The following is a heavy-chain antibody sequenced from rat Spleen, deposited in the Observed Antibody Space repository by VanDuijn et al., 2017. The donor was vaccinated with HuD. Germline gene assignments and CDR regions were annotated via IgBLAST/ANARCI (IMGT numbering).Heavy chain of an antibody. J-gene: IGHJ3*01. V-gene: IGHV5S13*01. Sequence: EVQLVESGGGLVQPGRSLKLSCAASGFTFSSYVMAWVRQDPTQGLEWVASISSGGGYTYYRDSVRGRFTISRDNAKTTLYLQMDSLRSEDTATYYCARPNYGYPFAYWGQGTLVTVSS. CDR3: ARPNYGYPFAY. D-gene: IGHD1-11*01. CDR1: GFTFSSYV. CDR2: ISSGGGYT.